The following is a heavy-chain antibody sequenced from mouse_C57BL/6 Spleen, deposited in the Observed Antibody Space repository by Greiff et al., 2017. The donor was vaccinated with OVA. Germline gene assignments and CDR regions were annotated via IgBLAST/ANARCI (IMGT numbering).Heavy chain of an antibody. V-gene: IGHV1-64*01. Sequence: VKLKQSGAELVKPGASVKLSCKASGYTFTSYWMHWVKQRPGQGLEWIGMIYPNSGSTNYNEKFKSKATLTVDKSYSTAYMQLSSLTSEDSAVYYCARDDGNYRFDYWGQGTTLTVSS. CDR1: GYTFTSYW. CDR3: ARDDGNYRFDY. J-gene: IGHJ2*01. CDR2: IYPNSGST. D-gene: IGHD2-1*01.